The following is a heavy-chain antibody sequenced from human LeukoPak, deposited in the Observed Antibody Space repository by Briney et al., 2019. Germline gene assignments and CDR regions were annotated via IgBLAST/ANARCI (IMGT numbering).Heavy chain of an antibody. CDR2: INPNSGGT. CDR3: AREWDGGLDY. J-gene: IGHJ4*02. V-gene: IGHV1-2*06. Sequence: ASVKVSCKASGYTFTGYYMHWVRQAPGQGLEWMGRINPNSGGTNYAQKFQGRGTMTRDTPISTAYMELSRLRSDDTAVYYCAREWDGGLDYWGQGTLVTVSS. CDR1: GYTFTGYY. D-gene: IGHD1-26*01.